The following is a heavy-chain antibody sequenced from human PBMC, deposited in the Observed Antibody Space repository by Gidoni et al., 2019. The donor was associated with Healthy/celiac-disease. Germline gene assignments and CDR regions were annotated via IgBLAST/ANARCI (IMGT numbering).Heavy chain of an antibody. CDR2: ISYDGSNK. V-gene: IGHV3-30*18. CDR3: AKDIYGGNSVCDY. Sequence: QVQLVESGGGVVQPGRSLRLSCAASCFTFSSYGMHWVRQAPGKGLEWVAVISYDGSNKYYADSVKGRFTISRDNSKNTLYLQMNSLRAEDTAVYYCAKDIYGGNSVCDYWGQGTLVTVSS. D-gene: IGHD2-21*02. CDR1: CFTFSSYG. J-gene: IGHJ4*02.